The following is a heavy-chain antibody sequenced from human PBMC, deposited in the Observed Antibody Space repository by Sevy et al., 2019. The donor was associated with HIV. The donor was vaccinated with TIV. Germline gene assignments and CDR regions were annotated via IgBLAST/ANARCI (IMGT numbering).Heavy chain of an antibody. Sequence: GGSLRLSCEASGFTLSNYGMHWVRQAPGKGLEWVAVISYDGSNKYYADSVKGRFTISRDNSKNTLYLQMTSLRAEDTAVYYCAKEDSTTFYGAGSYYNIYYFDYWGQGTLVTVSS. CDR1: GFTLSNYG. D-gene: IGHD3-10*01. CDR3: AKEDSTTFYGAGSYYNIYYFDY. J-gene: IGHJ4*02. CDR2: ISYDGSNK. V-gene: IGHV3-30*18.